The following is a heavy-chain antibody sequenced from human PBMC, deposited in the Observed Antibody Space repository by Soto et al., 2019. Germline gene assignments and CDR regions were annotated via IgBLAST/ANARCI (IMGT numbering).Heavy chain of an antibody. CDR2: ISWARGTI. J-gene: IGHJ4*02. V-gene: IGHV3-9*01. D-gene: IGHD6-19*01. Sequence: EVQLVESGGGLVQPGRSLRLSCAASGFTFDDYAMHWVRQAPGRGLECVSRISWARGTIDYADSVKGRFTVSRDNAKNSLYLQMNSLRAEDTALYYCAKEHSYGWPYFDYWGQGTLVTVSS. CDR3: AKEHSYGWPYFDY. CDR1: GFTFDDYA.